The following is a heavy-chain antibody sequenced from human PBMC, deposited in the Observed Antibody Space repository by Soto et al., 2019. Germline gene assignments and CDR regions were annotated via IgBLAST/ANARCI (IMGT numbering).Heavy chain of an antibody. D-gene: IGHD3-10*01. J-gene: IGHJ6*02. CDR2: INPNSGGT. V-gene: IGHV1-2*02. Sequence: QVQLVQSGAEVKKPGASVKVSCKASGYTFTGYYMHWVRQAPGQGLEWMGWINPNSGGTNYAQKFQGRVTMTRDTSFSTAYMELGRLRSDDTAVYYCARPLQTYYYGSGSPHDGMDVWGQGTTVTVSS. CDR3: ARPLQTYYYGSGSPHDGMDV. CDR1: GYTFTGYY.